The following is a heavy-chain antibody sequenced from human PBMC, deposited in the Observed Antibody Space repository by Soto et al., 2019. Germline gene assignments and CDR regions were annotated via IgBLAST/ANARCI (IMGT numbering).Heavy chain of an antibody. CDR1: GGSISSGGYY. CDR2: IYYSGST. Sequence: SETLSLTCTVSGGSISSGGYYWSWIRQHPGKGLEWIGYIYYSGSTYYNPSLKSRVTISVDKSKNQFSLKLSSVTAADTAVYYCARARAWGYYYYGMDVWGQGTTVTVSS. D-gene: IGHD3-16*01. CDR3: ARARAWGYYYYGMDV. V-gene: IGHV4-31*03. J-gene: IGHJ6*02.